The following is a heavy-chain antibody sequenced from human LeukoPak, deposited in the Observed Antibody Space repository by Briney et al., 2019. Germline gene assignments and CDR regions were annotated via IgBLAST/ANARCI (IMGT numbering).Heavy chain of an antibody. D-gene: IGHD6-25*01. CDR3: TKEPNPYSSGWYFQH. CDR1: GFTVSSNS. CDR2: VSHDGSTT. V-gene: IGHV3-30*18. J-gene: IGHJ1*01. Sequence: GGSLRLSCVASGFTVSSNSMAWVRQAPGKGPEWVAVVSHDGSTTFYADSVKGRFTISRDNSKNRLDLQMNSLRAEDTAVYYCTKEPNPYSSGWYFQHWGQGTLVTVSS.